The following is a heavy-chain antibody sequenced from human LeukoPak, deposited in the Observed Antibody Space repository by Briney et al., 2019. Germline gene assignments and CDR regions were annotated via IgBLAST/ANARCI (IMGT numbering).Heavy chain of an antibody. J-gene: IGHJ4*02. V-gene: IGHV3-9*01. CDR1: GFTFDDYA. Sequence: GGSLRLSCAASGFTFDDYAMHWVRQAPGKGLEWVSGISWNSGSIGYADSVKGRFTISRDNAKSSLYLQMNSLRAEDTALYYCAKGCGGDCYWFDYWGQGTLVTVSS. CDR2: ISWNSGSI. D-gene: IGHD2-21*02. CDR3: AKGCGGDCYWFDY.